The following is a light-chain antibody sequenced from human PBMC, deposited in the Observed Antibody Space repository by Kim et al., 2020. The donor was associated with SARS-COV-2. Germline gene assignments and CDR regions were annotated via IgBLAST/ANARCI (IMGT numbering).Light chain of an antibody. CDR1: SLRSYY. J-gene: IGLJ3*02. CDR2: GKN. Sequence: SSELTQDPAVSVALGQTVRITCQGDSLRSYYASWYQQKPGQAPVLVIYGKNNRPSGIPDRFSGSISGNTASLPITGAQAEDEADYYCNSRDSSGDLWVFGGGTQLTVL. CDR3: NSRDSSGDLWV. V-gene: IGLV3-19*01.